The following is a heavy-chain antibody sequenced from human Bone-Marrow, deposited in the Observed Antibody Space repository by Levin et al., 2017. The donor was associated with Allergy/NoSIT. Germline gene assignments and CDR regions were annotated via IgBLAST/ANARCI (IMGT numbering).Heavy chain of an antibody. CDR1: GFTLREHY. V-gene: IGHV3-11*01. D-gene: IGHD2-15*01. CDR2: ISSSGATI. Sequence: PGGSLRLSCEASGFTLREHYMNWIRQAPGKGLEWLAFISSSGATIYHADSVKGRFTISRDTAKNSLYLQMNSLRADDTAVYYCARDLGSSFPAYGMDVWGQGATVTVS. J-gene: IGHJ6*02. CDR3: ARDLGSSFPAYGMDV.